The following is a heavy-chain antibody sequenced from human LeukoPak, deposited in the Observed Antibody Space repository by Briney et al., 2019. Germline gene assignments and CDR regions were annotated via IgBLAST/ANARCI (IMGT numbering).Heavy chain of an antibody. CDR2: ISSSCSTI. V-gene: IGHV3-48*03. Sequence: PGGTLRLSCAASGFTFSSYEMKWVREAPAKGLERVSYISSSCSTIYYADSVKGRFTIPRDNAKNSLYLQMNSLRAEDTAVYYCARDRAPPNYDFWSGYYFDYYYGMDVWGQGTTVTVSS. D-gene: IGHD3-3*01. CDR3: ARDRAPPNYDFWSGYYFDYYYGMDV. CDR1: GFTFSSYE. J-gene: IGHJ6*02.